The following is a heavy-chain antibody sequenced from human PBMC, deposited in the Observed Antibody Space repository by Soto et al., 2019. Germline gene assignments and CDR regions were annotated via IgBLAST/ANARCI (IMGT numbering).Heavy chain of an antibody. Sequence: EVQLVESGGNLVQPGGSLRLSCAASGFTFSSYSMNWVRQAPGKGLEWVSYITPSSDTIYYADSVKGRFTISRDNGKNSLDLQMNSLRDEDTAVYYCARDIGSGWYYCDYWGQGNMVIVSS. CDR2: ITPSSDTI. J-gene: IGHJ4*02. CDR3: ARDIGSGWYYCDY. CDR1: GFTFSSYS. V-gene: IGHV3-48*02. D-gene: IGHD6-19*01.